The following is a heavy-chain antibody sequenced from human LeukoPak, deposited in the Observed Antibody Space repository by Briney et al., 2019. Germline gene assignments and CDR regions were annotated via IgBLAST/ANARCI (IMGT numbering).Heavy chain of an antibody. CDR3: ARAHWPYYYDSSDAFDI. V-gene: IGHV4-4*07. CDR2: IYTSGST. D-gene: IGHD3-22*01. J-gene: IGHJ3*02. Sequence: PSETLSLTCTVSGGSFSSYYWSWIRQPAGKGLEWIGRIYTSGSTNYNPSLKSRVTMSVDTSKNQFSLKLSSVTAADTAVYYCARAHWPYYYDSSDAFDIWGQGTMVTVSS. CDR1: GGSFSSYY.